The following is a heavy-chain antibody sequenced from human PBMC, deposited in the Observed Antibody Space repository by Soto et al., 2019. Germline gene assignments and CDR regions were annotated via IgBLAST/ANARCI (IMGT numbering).Heavy chain of an antibody. J-gene: IGHJ6*02. CDR1: GYTFTGYY. CDR3: ASRGVRGVIPNYYYYGMDV. CDR2: INPNSGGT. D-gene: IGHD3-10*01. V-gene: IGHV1-2*02. Sequence: QVQLVQSGAEVKKPGASVKVSCKASGYTFTGYYMHWVRQAPGQGLEWMGWINPNSGGTNYAQKFQGRVTMTSYTSISTADMELSRLRSDDTAVYYCASRGVRGVIPNYYYYGMDVWGQGTTVTVSS.